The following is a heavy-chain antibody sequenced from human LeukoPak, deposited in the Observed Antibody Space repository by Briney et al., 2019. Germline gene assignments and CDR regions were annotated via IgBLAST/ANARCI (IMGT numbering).Heavy chain of an antibody. CDR2: IYYSGST. V-gene: IGHV4-61*01. CDR3: ARGGIVGVSLDY. D-gene: IGHD1-26*01. J-gene: IGHJ4*02. CDR1: GGSVSSGSYY. Sequence: PSETLFLTCTVSGGSVSSGSYYWSWIRQPPGKGLEWIGYIYYSGSTNYKPSLKSRVIISLDTSKNQFSLKLSSVTAADTAVYYCARGGIVGVSLDYWGQGTLVTVSS.